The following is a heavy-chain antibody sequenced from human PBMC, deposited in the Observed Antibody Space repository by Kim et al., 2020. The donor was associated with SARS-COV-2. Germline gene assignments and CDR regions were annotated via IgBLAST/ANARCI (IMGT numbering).Heavy chain of an antibody. D-gene: IGHD3-3*01. V-gene: IGHV3-30*18. Sequence: VGSLRLSCAASGFTFSSSGMHWVRQAPGKGLEWVAVISYDGGKIYYADSVKGRFTISRDNSKNTVFLQMNTLRGEDTAVYHCAKDLDSRGGYYEHYYAMDVWGQGTTVTVSS. CDR3: AKDLDSRGGYYEHYYAMDV. CDR2: ISYDGGKI. J-gene: IGHJ6*02. CDR1: GFTFSSSG.